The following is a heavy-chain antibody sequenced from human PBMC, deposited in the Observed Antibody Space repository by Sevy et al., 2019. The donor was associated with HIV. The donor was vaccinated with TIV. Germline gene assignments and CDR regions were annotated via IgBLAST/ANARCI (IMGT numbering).Heavy chain of an antibody. CDR2: LSFGCGKI. CDR1: GFAFYDYS. V-gene: IGHV3-23*01. J-gene: IGHJ4*02. D-gene: IGHD2-8*01. CDR3: AREGCTRHHDY. Sequence: GGSLRLSCAASGFAFYDYSMSWIRQAPGKGLEWVATLSFGCGKINYADSVKGRFTISRDNSENSVYLQMDNLRVEDTALYYCAREGCTRHHDYWGQGTRVTVSS.